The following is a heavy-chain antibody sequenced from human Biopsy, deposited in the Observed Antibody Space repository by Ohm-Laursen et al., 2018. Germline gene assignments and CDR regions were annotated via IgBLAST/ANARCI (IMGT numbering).Heavy chain of an antibody. CDR2: IWYDGSSE. Sequence: SLRLSCTASGFTFSVYAMHWVRQAPGKGLEWVAIIWYDGSSEYYADSVKGRFTISRDKGKNSVFLQMNRLRPEGTAFYYCARVGCSSGSCYIDFWGQGTLVSVSS. D-gene: IGHD4/OR15-4a*01. CDR3: ARVGCSSGSCYIDF. CDR1: GFTFSVYA. V-gene: IGHV3-33*01. J-gene: IGHJ4*02.